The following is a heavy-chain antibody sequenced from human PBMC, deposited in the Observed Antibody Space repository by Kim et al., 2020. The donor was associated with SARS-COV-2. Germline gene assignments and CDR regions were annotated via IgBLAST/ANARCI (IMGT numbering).Heavy chain of an antibody. D-gene: IGHD3-22*01. CDR1: GGSINRSNYY. CDR2: VYYTGTT. J-gene: IGHJ4*02. Sequence: SETLSLTCTVSGGSINRSNYYWGWIRQSPGKGLEWIGSVYYTGTTYYNPSLQSRVTISVDTSKNQFSLNLSSVTAADTAVYYCARNEDNYDDSRGYYFDSWGQGTLVTVSS. V-gene: IGHV4-39*01. CDR3: ARNEDNYDDSRGYYFDS.